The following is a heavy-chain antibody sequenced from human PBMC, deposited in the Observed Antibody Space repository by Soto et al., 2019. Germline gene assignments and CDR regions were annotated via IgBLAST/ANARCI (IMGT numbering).Heavy chain of an antibody. Sequence: SVKVSFKASGGTFSSYAISWVRQAPGQGLEWMGGIIPIFGTANYAQKFQGRVTITADESTSTAYMELSSLRSEDTAVYYCASTLSDGLPCGYWGQGTLVTVS. V-gene: IGHV1-69*13. CDR2: IIPIFGTA. J-gene: IGHJ4*02. CDR3: ASTLSDGLPCGY. D-gene: IGHD3-3*02. CDR1: GGTFSSYA.